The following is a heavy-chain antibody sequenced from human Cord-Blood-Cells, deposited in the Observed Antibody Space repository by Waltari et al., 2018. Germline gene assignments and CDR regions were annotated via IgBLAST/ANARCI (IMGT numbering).Heavy chain of an antibody. CDR2: IDWDDDK. CDR1: GFSLSTSVMR. D-gene: IGHD6-13*01. V-gene: IGHV2-70*04. CDR3: ARTNPYSSSWYYFDY. Sequence: QVTLKESGPALVKPTQTLTLTCTFSGFSLSTSVMRVSWIRQHPGKALEWLARIDWDDDKFYSTSLKTRLTISKDTSKNQVVLTMTNMDPVDTATYYCARTNPYSSSWYYFDYWGQGTLVTVSS. J-gene: IGHJ4*02.